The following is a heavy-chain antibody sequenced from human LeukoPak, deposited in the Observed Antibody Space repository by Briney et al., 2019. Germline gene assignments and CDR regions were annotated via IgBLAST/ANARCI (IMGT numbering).Heavy chain of an antibody. D-gene: IGHD3-22*01. V-gene: IGHV4-30-2*01. J-gene: IGHJ5*02. CDR1: GGSISSGGYS. CDR3: ARGQSYDSSGYYYEDSGWFDP. Sequence: SQTLSLTCAVSGGSISSGGYSWSWIRQPPGKGLEWIGYIYHSGSTYYNPSLKSRVTISVDRSKNQFSLKLSSVTAADTAVYYCARGQSYDSSGYYYEDSGWFDPWGQGTLVTVSS. CDR2: IYHSGST.